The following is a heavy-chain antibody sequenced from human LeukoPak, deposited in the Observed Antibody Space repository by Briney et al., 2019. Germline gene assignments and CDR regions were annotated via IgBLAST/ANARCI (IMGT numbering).Heavy chain of an antibody. CDR3: ARGGDGLEDYYYYMDV. V-gene: IGHV3-21*01. J-gene: IGHJ6*03. CDR1: GFTVCSNY. Sequence: GGSLRLSCAASGFTVCSNYMSWVRQAPGKGLEWVSSISSSSSYIYYADSVKGRFTISRDNAKNSLYLQMNSLRAEDTAVYYCARGGDGLEDYYYYMDVWGKGTTVTVSS. D-gene: IGHD5-24*01. CDR2: ISSSSSYI.